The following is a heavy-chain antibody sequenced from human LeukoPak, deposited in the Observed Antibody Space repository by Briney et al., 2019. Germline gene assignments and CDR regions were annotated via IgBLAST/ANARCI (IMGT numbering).Heavy chain of an antibody. CDR1: GFTFSIYA. V-gene: IGHV3-30-3*01. D-gene: IGHD6-19*01. Sequence: GGSLRLSCAASGFTFSIYAIHWVSQAPGKGLEWVAIISYGGSHEYYADSVKGRFTISRDNSRNTVFLQMSSLGPEDTAVYYCARTSSGWMIDYWGQGALVTVSS. CDR2: ISYGGSHE. CDR3: ARTSSGWMIDY. J-gene: IGHJ4*02.